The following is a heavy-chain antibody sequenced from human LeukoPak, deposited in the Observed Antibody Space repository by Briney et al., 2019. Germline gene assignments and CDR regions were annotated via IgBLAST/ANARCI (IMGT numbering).Heavy chain of an antibody. CDR3: ARFRKTGGTSKGRQNWFDP. Sequence: SVKVSCKASRYTFTDYYMHWVRQATGQGLEWMGWVNPNRGDTGYAQKFRGRVTMTRSTSISTVYMELSSLRSEDTAIYYCARFRKTGGTSKGRQNWFDPWGQGTLVIVSS. CDR1: RYTFTDYY. D-gene: IGHD1-1*01. J-gene: IGHJ5*02. V-gene: IGHV1-8*02. CDR2: VNPNRGDT.